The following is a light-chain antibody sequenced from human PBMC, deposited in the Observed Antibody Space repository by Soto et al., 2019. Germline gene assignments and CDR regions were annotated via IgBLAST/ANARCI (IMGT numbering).Light chain of an antibody. V-gene: IGKV3-15*01. Sequence: EIVMTQSPATLSVSPGERATLSCRASQSISINLAWYQQKPGQAPRLVIYGASTRATGIPARFSGSGSGTDFTLTISNLQSEDFAVYYCQHYHNWPPWTFGQGTKVEIK. J-gene: IGKJ1*01. CDR2: GAS. CDR1: QSISIN. CDR3: QHYHNWPPWT.